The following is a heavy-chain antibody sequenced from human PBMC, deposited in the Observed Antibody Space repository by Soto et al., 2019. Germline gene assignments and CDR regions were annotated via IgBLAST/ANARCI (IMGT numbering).Heavy chain of an antibody. CDR2: INPASGGA. CDR3: ARDLGGSSSYLGY. D-gene: IGHD6-6*01. CDR1: GYTFPVLY. Sequence: ASVQVSCEASGYTFPVLYIHWVRQAPGQGLEWMGWINPASGGATYAQKFQGRVSLTRDTSNSIAYMELSSLRSDDTAVYFCARDLGGSSSYLGYWGQGTPVTVSS. V-gene: IGHV1-2*02. J-gene: IGHJ4*02.